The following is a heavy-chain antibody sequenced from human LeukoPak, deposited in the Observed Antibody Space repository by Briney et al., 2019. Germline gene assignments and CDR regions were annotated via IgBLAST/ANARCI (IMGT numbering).Heavy chain of an antibody. Sequence: PSETLSLTCTVSGGSISSSSYYWGWIRQPPGKGLEWIGSIYYSGSTYYNPSLKSRVTISVDTSKNQFSLKLSSVTAADTAVYYCASVSVRGVENTFDYWGQGTLVTVSS. CDR2: IYYSGST. V-gene: IGHV4-39*07. CDR1: GGSISSSSYY. CDR3: ASVSVRGVENTFDY. J-gene: IGHJ4*02. D-gene: IGHD3-10*01.